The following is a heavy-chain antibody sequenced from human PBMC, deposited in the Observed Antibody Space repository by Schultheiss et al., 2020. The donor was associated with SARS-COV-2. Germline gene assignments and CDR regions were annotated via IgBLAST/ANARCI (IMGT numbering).Heavy chain of an antibody. CDR2: IYYSGST. D-gene: IGHD6-13*01. CDR3: ARDASEQQLVPDYFDY. CDR1: GGSISSYY. Sequence: SQTLSLTCTVSGGSISSYYWSWIRQPPGKGLEWIGYIYYSGSTNYNPSLKSRVTMSVDTSKNQFSLKLSSVTAADTAVYYCARDASEQQLVPDYFDYWGQGTLVTVSS. J-gene: IGHJ4*02. V-gene: IGHV4-59*12.